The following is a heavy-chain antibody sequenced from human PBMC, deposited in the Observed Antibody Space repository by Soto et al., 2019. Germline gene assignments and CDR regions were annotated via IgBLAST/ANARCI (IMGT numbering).Heavy chain of an antibody. D-gene: IGHD5-18*01. CDR2: ISYDGGNK. Sequence: QVQLVESGGGVVQPGRSLRLSCAASGFTFSSYAMHWVRQAPGKGLEWVAVISYDGGNKYYADSVKGRFTISRDNSKNTLYLQMNSLRAEDTAVYYCAREGGYSYGNYFDYWGQGTLVTVSS. J-gene: IGHJ4*02. CDR1: GFTFSSYA. CDR3: AREGGYSYGNYFDY. V-gene: IGHV3-30-3*01.